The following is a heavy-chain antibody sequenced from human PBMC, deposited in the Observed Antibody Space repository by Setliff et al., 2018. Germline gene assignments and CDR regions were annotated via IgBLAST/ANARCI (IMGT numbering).Heavy chain of an antibody. CDR2: MSPNSGNT. J-gene: IGHJ6*02. CDR1: GYTFTSYD. Sequence: GASVKVSCKASGYTFTSYDINWVRQATGQGLEWMGWMSPNSGNTGYAQKFQGRVTMTRNTSISTAYMELSSLRSEDTAVYYCARALGSSSWYRPGSYYYYGMDVWGQGTTVTVSS. V-gene: IGHV1-8*02. CDR3: ARALGSSSWYRPGSYYYYGMDV. D-gene: IGHD6-13*01.